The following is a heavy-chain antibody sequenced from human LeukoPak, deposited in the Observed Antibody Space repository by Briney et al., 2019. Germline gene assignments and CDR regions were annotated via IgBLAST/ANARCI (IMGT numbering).Heavy chain of an antibody. V-gene: IGHV4-39*07. CDR3: ARGVGYCSSTSCYTPSYYYYYMDV. D-gene: IGHD2-2*02. CDR1: GGSISSSSYY. J-gene: IGHJ6*03. Sequence: LETLSLTCTVSGGSISSSSYYWGWIRQPPGKGLEWIGSIYYSGSTNYNPSLKSRVTISVDTSKNQFSLKLSSVTAADTAVYYCARGVGYCSSTSCYTPSYYYYYMDVWGKGTTVTVSS. CDR2: IYYSGST.